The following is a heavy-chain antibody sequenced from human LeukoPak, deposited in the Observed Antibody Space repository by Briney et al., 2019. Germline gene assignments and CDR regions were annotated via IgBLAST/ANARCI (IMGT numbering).Heavy chain of an antibody. CDR1: GGSFSGYY. CDR2: INHSGST. Sequence: SETLSLTCAVYGGSFSGYYWSWIRQPPGKGLEWIGEINHSGSTNYNPSLKSRVTISVDTSKNQFSLKLSSVTAADTAVYYCARDDSSGFGDAFDIWGQGTMVTVSS. CDR3: ARDDSSGFGDAFDI. J-gene: IGHJ3*02. D-gene: IGHD3-22*01. V-gene: IGHV4-34*01.